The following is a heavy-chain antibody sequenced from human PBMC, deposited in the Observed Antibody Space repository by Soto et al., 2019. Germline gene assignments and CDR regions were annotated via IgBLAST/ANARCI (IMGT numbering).Heavy chain of an antibody. Sequence: PSETLSLTCAVYGGSFSGYYWSWIRQPPGKGLEWIGEINHSGSTNYNPSLKSRVTISVDTSKNQFSLRLSSVTAADTAVYYCARSPYLMSRASYLAGVYFDYWGQGTLVTVSS. D-gene: IGHD3-16*02. CDR2: INHSGST. CDR3: ARSPYLMSRASYLAGVYFDY. V-gene: IGHV4-34*01. J-gene: IGHJ4*02. CDR1: GGSFSGYY.